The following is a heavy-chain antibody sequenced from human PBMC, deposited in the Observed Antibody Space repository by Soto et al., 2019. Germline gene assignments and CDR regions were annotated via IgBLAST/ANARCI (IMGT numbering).Heavy chain of an antibody. CDR3: AREHSSSWRFDY. CDR2: MNPNSGNT. D-gene: IGHD6-13*01. Sequence: GASVKVSCKASGYTFTSYVINWVRQATGQGLEWMGWMNPNSGNTGYAQKFQGRVTMTRNTPISTAYMELSSLRSEDTAVYFCAREHSSSWRFDYWGQGTLVTVSS. CDR1: GYTFTSYV. J-gene: IGHJ4*02. V-gene: IGHV1-8*01.